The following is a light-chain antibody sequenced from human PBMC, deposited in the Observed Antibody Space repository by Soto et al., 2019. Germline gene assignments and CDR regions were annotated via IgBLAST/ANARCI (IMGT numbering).Light chain of an antibody. Sequence: QSVLTQPPSVSGAPGQRVTISCTGSSSNIGAGYDVHWYQQLPGTAPKVLIYGNSNRPSGVPDRFSGSKSGTSASLAITGLQAEDEADYYCQSYDGSLSGWVFGGGTKITVL. CDR3: QSYDGSLSGWV. CDR2: GNS. V-gene: IGLV1-40*01. J-gene: IGLJ3*02. CDR1: SSNIGAGYD.